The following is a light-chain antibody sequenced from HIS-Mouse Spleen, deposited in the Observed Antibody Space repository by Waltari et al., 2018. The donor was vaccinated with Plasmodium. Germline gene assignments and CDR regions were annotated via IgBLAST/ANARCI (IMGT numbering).Light chain of an antibody. CDR2: EFS. Sequence: QSALTQPPSASGSPGQSVTIPCTGTSSYVGGYNYFSWYQQPPGKAPKLMFYEFSKRPSGVPDRFSGSKCGNKASLTVYGREAEDEADYYCSSYAGSNNLVFGGGTKLTVL. V-gene: IGLV2-8*01. CDR3: SSYAGSNNLV. CDR1: SSYVGGYNY. J-gene: IGLJ2*01.